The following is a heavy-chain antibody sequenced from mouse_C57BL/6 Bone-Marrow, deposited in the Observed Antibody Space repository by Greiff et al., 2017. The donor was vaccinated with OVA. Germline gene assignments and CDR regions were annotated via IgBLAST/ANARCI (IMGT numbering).Heavy chain of an antibody. CDR1: GFSLSTFGMG. CDR2: IWWDDDK. D-gene: IGHD2-5*01. V-gene: IGHV8-8*01. CDR3: ARSSYYSNYVEAMDY. J-gene: IGHJ4*01. Sequence: QVQLKECGPGILQPSQTLSLTCSFSGFSLSTFGMGVGWIRQPSGKGLEWLAHIWWDDDKYYNPALKSRLTISKDTSKNQVFLKIANVDTADTATYYCARSSYYSNYVEAMDYWGQGTSVTVSS.